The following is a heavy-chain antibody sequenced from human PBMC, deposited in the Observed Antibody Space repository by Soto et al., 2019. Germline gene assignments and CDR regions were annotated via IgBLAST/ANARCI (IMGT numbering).Heavy chain of an antibody. J-gene: IGHJ3*02. V-gene: IGHV4-31*01. D-gene: IGHD6-19*01. CDR1: GASISSGGYY. CDR2: IYYSGSS. CDR3: ARVGGWDDAFDI. Sequence: QVQLQESGPGLVKPSQTLSLTCTVSGASISSGGYYWSWIRQHPGKGLEWIGYIYYSGSSYYNPFLKSHFTISVDTSKNQFSLKLSSVTAADTAVYYCARVGGWDDAFDIWGQGTMVTGSS.